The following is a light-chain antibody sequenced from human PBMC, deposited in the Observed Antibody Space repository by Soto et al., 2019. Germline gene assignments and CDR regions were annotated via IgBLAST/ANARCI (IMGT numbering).Light chain of an antibody. CDR3: QQSDTAPYT. V-gene: IGKV1-39*01. J-gene: IGKJ2*01. CDR1: QSIDTY. CDR2: AAS. Sequence: DLQVTQSPSSLSASVGDRVTISCRASQSIDTYLNWYQQKPGKAPKLLIFAASSLQSGVPSRFSGSGSGTDFTLSISSLQPEDFATYYCQQSDTAPYTFGQGTKLEI.